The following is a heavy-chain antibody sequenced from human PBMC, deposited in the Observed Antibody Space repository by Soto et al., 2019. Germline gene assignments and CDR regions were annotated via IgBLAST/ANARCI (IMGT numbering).Heavy chain of an antibody. J-gene: IGHJ6*03. CDR3: ASGLFPYYYYMDV. V-gene: IGHV4-59*01. CDR1: GGSISSYY. Sequence: SETLSLTCAVSGGSISSYYWSWIRQPPGKGLEWIGYIYYSGSTNYNPSLKSRVTISVDTSKNQFSLKLSSVTAADTAVYYCASGLFPYYYYMDVWGKGTTVTVSS. CDR2: IYYSGST.